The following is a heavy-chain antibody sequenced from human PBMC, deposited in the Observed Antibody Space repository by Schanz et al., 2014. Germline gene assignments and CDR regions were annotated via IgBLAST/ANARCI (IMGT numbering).Heavy chain of an antibody. CDR1: GFAVDNYY. D-gene: IGHD6-25*01. V-gene: IGHV3-53*01. CDR2: IFTDGRT. CDR3: AKVRYSSGWRGDYFDE. J-gene: IGHJ4*02. Sequence: EVQLLESGGGLVEPGGSLRLSCAASGFAVDNYYMSCVRQAPGRGLEWVSIIFTDGRTYYADSVKGRFTISRDSAENSLYLQMNSLRAEDTAVYYCAKVRYSSGWRGDYFDEWGQGTLVTVAS.